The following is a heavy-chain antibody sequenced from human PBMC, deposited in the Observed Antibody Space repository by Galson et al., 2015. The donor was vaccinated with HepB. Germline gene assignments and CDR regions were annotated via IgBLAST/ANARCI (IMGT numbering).Heavy chain of an antibody. J-gene: IGHJ4*02. CDR3: TRDYTGYDILTGYSHDFDY. CDR2: IRSKAYGGTT. V-gene: IGHV3-49*03. D-gene: IGHD3-9*01. CDR1: GFTFGDYA. Sequence: SLRLSCAASGFTFGDYAMSWFRQAPGKGLEWVGFIRSKAYGGTTEYAASVKGRFTISRDDSKSIAYLQMNSLKTEDTAVYYCTRDYTGYDILTGYSHDFDYWGQGTLVTVSS.